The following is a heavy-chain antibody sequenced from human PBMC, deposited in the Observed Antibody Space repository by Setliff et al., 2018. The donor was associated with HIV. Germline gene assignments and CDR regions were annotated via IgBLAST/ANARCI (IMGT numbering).Heavy chain of an antibody. CDR2: IYHSGST. J-gene: IGHJ3*02. D-gene: IGHD3-22*01. V-gene: IGHV4-38-2*02. Sequence: SETLSLTCSVSGYSISNGYYWAWIRQTPGKGPEWIGSIYHSGSTYYNPSLKSRVTISVATSKKQFSLKLTSVTAADTAVYYCAKEHGNYDTSADYSPDAFDIWGQGTMVTVSS. CDR3: AKEHGNYDTSADYSPDAFDI. CDR1: GYSISNGYY.